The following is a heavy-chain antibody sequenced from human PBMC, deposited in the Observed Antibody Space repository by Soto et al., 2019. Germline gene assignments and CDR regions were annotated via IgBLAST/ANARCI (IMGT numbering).Heavy chain of an antibody. CDR2: IYYSGST. CDR1: GGSISSSSYY. D-gene: IGHD6-13*01. CDR3: ARRGSSSGYGY. J-gene: IGHJ1*01. V-gene: IGHV4-39*01. Sequence: QLQLQESGPGLVKPSETLSLTCTVSGGSISSSSYYWGWMRQPPGKGLEWIGRIYYSGSTYYDPSHKARVTLSVETSETQFALKVMSVTAVVTDVCHSARRGSSSGYGYWGQVTLVAASS.